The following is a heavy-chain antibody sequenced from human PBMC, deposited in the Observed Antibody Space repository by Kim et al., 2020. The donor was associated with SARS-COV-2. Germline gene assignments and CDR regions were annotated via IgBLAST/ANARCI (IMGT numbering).Heavy chain of an antibody. J-gene: IGHJ6*02. V-gene: IGHV1-18*01. CDR2: T. D-gene: IGHD6-13*01. CDR3: ARCSRPYGMDV. Sequence: TNYAQKLQGRVTMTTDTSTSTAYMELRSLRSDDTAVYYCARCSRPYGMDVWGQGTMVTVSS.